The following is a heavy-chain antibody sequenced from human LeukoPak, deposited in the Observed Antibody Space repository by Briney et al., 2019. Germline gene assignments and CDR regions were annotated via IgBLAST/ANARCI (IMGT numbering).Heavy chain of an antibody. V-gene: IGHV4-59*01. CDR3: ARTTEGGYSYGSFYYYYMDV. CDR1: GGSISSYY. Sequence: PSETLSLTCTVSGGSISSYYWSWIRQPPGKCLEWIGFIYYSGSTNYNPSLKSRVTISVHTSKNQFSLKLSSVTAADTAVYYCARTTEGGYSYGSFYYYYMDVWGKGATVTISS. CDR2: IYYSGST. J-gene: IGHJ6*03. D-gene: IGHD5-18*01.